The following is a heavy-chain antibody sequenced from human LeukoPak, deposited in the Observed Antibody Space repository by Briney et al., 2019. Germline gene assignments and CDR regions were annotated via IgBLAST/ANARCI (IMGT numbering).Heavy chain of an antibody. J-gene: IGHJ4*02. D-gene: IGHD6-6*01. CDR3: ASPLRYSSSNFDY. CDR1: GFTFSSYA. V-gene: IGHV3-30-3*01. CDR2: ISYDGSNK. Sequence: PGGSLRLSCAASGFTFSSYAMHWVRQAPGKGLEWVAVISYDGSNKYYADSVKGRFTISRDNSKNTLYLQMNSLRAEDTAAYYCASPLRYSSSNFDYWGQGTLVTVSS.